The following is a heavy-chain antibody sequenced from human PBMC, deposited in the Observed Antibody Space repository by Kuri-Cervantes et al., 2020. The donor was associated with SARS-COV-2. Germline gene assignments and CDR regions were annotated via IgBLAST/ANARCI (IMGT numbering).Heavy chain of an antibody. V-gene: IGHV2-5*02. CDR3: AHNSNNWKHDRPFDS. J-gene: IGHJ4*02. CDR1: GFSLSTSGVG. CDR2: IYWDDDR. Sequence: SGPTLVKPTQPLTLTCTFSGFSLSTSGVGVAWIRQPPGKALEWLALIYWDDDRRYSPSLKNRLTVTKDTSKNQVFLTMTDVHPVDTATYYCAHNSNNWKHDRPFDSWGQETLVTVSS. D-gene: IGHD1-20*01.